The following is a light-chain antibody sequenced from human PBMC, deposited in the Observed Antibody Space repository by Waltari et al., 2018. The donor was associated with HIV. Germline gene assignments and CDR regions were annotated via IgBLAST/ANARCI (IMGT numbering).Light chain of an antibody. V-gene: IGLV2-23*02. CDR3: CSYAGSGTFVV. J-gene: IGLJ2*01. Sequence: QSALTQPASVSGSPGQSITISCTGTRDDVGAYDLVSWYQQIPGKAPHLILFDVHERPSWVSHRYSGSRSGNTSSLTISGLQSEDEADYYCCSYAGSGTFVVFGGGTRLTV. CDR2: DVH. CDR1: RDDVGAYDL.